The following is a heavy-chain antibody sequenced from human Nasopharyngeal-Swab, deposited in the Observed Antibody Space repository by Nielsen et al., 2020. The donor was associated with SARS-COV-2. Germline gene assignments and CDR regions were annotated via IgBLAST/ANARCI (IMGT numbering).Heavy chain of an antibody. CDR1: GFTFSSYW. V-gene: IGHV3-7*01. D-gene: IGHD3-22*01. CDR2: IKQDGSEK. Sequence: GESLKISCAASGFTFSSYWMSWVRQAPGKGLEWAANIKQDGSEKYYVDSVKGRFTISRDNAKNSLYLQMNSLRAEDTAVYYCARRWDYYDSSGYYYGLSPIDYWGQGTLVTVSS. CDR3: ARRWDYYDSSGYYYGLSPIDY. J-gene: IGHJ4*02.